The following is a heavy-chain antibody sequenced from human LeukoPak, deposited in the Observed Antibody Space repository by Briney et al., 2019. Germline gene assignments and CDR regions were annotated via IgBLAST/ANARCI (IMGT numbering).Heavy chain of an antibody. V-gene: IGHV4-39*01. CDR2: IYNTGST. D-gene: IGHD1-26*01. CDR1: GGSISTHNYY. Sequence: SETLSLTCTVSGGSISTHNYYCAWIRQSPGKGLEWIGSIYNTGSTYYRPFLQSRVTISVDTSKNQFSLDLRSVTAADTGVYYCATLIPPMPHHANNLLPGGRGTLVIVSP. CDR3: ATLIPPMPHHANNLLP. J-gene: IGHJ5*02.